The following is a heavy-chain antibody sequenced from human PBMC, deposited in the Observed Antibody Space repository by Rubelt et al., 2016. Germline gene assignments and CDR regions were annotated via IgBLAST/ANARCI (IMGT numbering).Heavy chain of an antibody. CDR1: GFTFSRYG. D-gene: IGHD2-21*01. V-gene: IGHV3-74*01. CDR2: ITSDGSST. CDR3: ARAIRRNCGGDY. J-gene: IGHJ4*02. Sequence: EVQLVESGGGLVQPGGSLRLSCAASGFTFSRYGMHWVRQAPGKGLVWVSRITSDGSSTSDEASVTGRYTLSRDNAKNSLYLQMNSLRAEDTAIYYCARAIRRNCGGDYYGQGTLVTVSS.